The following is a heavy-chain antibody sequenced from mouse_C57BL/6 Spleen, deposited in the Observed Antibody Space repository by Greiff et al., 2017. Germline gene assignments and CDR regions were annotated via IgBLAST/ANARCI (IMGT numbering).Heavy chain of an antibody. CDR2: INPNNGGT. J-gene: IGHJ2*01. CDR3: ARGATVVDY. D-gene: IGHD1-1*01. V-gene: IGHV1-26*01. Sequence: VQLKHSGPELVKPGASVKISCKASGYTFTDYYMNWVKQSHGKSLEWIGDINPNNGGTSYNQKFKGKATLTVDKSSSTAYMELRSLTSEDSAVYYCARGATVVDYWGQGTTLTVSS. CDR1: GYTFTDYY.